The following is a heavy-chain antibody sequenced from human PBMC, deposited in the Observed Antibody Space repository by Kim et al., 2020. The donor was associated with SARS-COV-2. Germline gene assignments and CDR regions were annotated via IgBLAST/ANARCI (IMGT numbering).Heavy chain of an antibody. CDR1: GGSISSGGYS. D-gene: IGHD3-22*01. Sequence: SETLSLTCAVSGGSISSGGYSWSWIRQPPGKGLEWIGYIYHSGSTYYNPSLKSRVTISVDRSKNQFSLKLSSVTAADTAVYYCASQRPHIWDDSSGYYDYWGQGTLVTVSS. CDR2: IYHSGST. J-gene: IGHJ4*02. CDR3: ASQRPHIWDDSSGYYDY. V-gene: IGHV4-30-2*01.